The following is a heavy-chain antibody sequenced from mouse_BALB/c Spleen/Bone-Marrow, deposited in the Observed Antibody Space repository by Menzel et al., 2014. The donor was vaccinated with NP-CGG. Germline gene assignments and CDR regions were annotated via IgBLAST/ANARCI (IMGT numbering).Heavy chain of an antibody. CDR2: ISSGGSYT. J-gene: IGHJ3*01. Sequence: DVKLVESGGGLVKPGGSLKLSCAASGFTFSSYAMSWVRQSPDKRLEWVAEISSGGSYTYYPDTVTGRFTISRDNAKNTLYLEMSSLRSEGTAMYYCASGDVYFAYWGQGTLVTVSA. CDR1: GFTFSSYA. CDR3: ASGDVYFAY. V-gene: IGHV5-9-4*01.